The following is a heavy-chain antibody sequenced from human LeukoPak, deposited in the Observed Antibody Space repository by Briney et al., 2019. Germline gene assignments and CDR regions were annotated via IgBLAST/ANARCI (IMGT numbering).Heavy chain of an antibody. CDR2: VSSSSSTI. CDR3: ARGSGSYSFNLLGFDP. Sequence: GGSLRLSCAASGFTFSSYSMNWVRQAPGEGLEWVSYVSSSSSTIYYADSVKGRFTISRDNAKNSLYLQMNSLRAEDTAVYYCARGSGSYSFNLLGFDPWGQGTLVTVSS. D-gene: IGHD1-26*01. V-gene: IGHV3-48*01. CDR1: GFTFSSYS. J-gene: IGHJ5*02.